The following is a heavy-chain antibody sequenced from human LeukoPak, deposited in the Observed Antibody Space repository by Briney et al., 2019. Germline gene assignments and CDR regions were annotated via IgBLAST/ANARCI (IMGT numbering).Heavy chain of an antibody. CDR2: IRGSGLTT. D-gene: IGHD4-17*01. Sequence: GGSPRLSCAASGFTFSNYALIWVRQGPVKGLEWVSAIRGSGLTTFYADSVKGRFTISKDNSKNTLYLQMNSLRAEDTAVYYCARDPNGDYIGAFDFWGQETKVTVSS. CDR1: GFTFSNYA. CDR3: ARDPNGDYIGAFDF. J-gene: IGHJ3*01. V-gene: IGHV3-23*01.